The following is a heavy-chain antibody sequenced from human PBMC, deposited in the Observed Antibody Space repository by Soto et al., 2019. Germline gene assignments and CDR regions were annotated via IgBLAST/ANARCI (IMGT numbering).Heavy chain of an antibody. J-gene: IGHJ4*02. D-gene: IGHD1-26*01. V-gene: IGHV1-2*02. Sequence: GASVKVSCKASGYTFSGYHIHWVRQAPGPGLEWMGWINPGTGATHYAQKFQGRVTMTRDTSISTAYMELNSLISDDTATYYCARDYFGSYEYWGQGTLVTVSS. CDR1: GYTFSGYH. CDR2: INPGTGAT. CDR3: ARDYFGSYEY.